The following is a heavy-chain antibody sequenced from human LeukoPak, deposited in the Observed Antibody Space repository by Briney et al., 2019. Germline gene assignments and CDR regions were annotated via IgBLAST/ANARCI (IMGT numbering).Heavy chain of an antibody. J-gene: IGHJ5*02. CDR3: AREVKGGYDRLNWFDP. V-gene: IGHV1-69*04. CDR2: IIPIFGIA. Sequence: SVKVSCKASGGTFSSYAINWVRQAPGQGLEWMGRIIPIFGIANYAQKFQGRVTITADKSTSTAYMELSSLRSGDTAVYYCAREVKGGYDRLNWFDPWGQGTLVTVSS. D-gene: IGHD5-12*01. CDR1: GGTFSSYA.